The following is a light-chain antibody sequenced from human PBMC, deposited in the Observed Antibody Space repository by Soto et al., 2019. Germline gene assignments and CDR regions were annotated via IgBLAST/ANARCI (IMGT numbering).Light chain of an antibody. CDR2: NVS. CDR3: SSYTSSNTYV. J-gene: IGLJ1*01. Sequence: QSVLTQPASVSGSPGQSIAISCTGTISDVGGYNSVSWYQQHPSKAPKLMIYNVSNRPSGVSDRFSGSKSGNTASLTISGLQAEDEADYYCSSYTSSNTYVFGAGTKVTVL. CDR1: ISDVGGYNS. V-gene: IGLV2-14*03.